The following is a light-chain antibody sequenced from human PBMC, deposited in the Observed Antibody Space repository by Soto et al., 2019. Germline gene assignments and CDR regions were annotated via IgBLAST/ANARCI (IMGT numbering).Light chain of an antibody. CDR1: HDITRY. J-gene: IGKJ3*01. CDR2: DAS. Sequence: DIQMTQSPSSLSASVGDRVTITCQASHDITRYLNWYQHKPGKAPKLLIYDASILEAGVPSRFSGSGSGTDFTVTISSLQPDDGATYDFQKWDYLPIFGPGTTVDLK. CDR3: QKWDYLPI. V-gene: IGKV1-33*01.